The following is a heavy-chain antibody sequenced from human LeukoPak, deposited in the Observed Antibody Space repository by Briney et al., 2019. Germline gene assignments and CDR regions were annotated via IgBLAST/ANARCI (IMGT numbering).Heavy chain of an antibody. D-gene: IGHD3-16*01. V-gene: IGHV4-4*07. CDR2: IYSSGST. CDR1: PGSISNYY. Sequence: SETLSLTCTVSPGSISNYYWSWIRQPAGKGLEWIGLIYSSGSTNYNPSLKSRVTISLDTSKNQFSLNLTSVTAADTAVYYCARFTPQGYGWGGYNRFDPWGQGTLVTVSS. CDR3: ARFTPQGYGWGGYNRFDP. J-gene: IGHJ5*02.